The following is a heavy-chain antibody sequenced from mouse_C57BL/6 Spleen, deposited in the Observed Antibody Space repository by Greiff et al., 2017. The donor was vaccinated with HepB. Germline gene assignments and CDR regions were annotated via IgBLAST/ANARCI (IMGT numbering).Heavy chain of an antibody. J-gene: IGHJ3*01. CDR3: VRQRDSNYDSWFAY. V-gene: IGHV10-1*01. CDR2: IRSKSNNYAT. CDR1: GFSFNTYA. Sequence: EVQRVESGGGLVQPKGSLKLSCAASGFSFNTYAMNWVRQAPGKGLEWVARIRSKSNNYATYYADSVKDRFTISRDDSESMLYLQMNNLKTEDTAMYYCVRQRDSNYDSWFAYWGQGTLVTVSA. D-gene: IGHD2-5*01.